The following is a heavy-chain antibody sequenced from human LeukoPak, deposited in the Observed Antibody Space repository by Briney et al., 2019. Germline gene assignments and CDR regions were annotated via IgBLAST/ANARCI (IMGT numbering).Heavy chain of an antibody. CDR2: IYYSGST. J-gene: IGHJ5*02. D-gene: IGHD3-10*01. Sequence: PSETLSLTCIVSGGSISSHYWSWIRQPPGKGLEWIGYIYYSGSTSYNPSLKSRVTVSVDTSKNQFSLKLSSVTAADTAVYYCAREESMVRGTSWFDPWGQGTLVTVSS. V-gene: IGHV4-59*11. CDR3: AREESMVRGTSWFDP. CDR1: GGSISSHY.